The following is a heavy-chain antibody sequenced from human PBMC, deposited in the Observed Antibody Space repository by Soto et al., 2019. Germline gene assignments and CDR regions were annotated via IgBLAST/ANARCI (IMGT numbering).Heavy chain of an antibody. Sequence: QVQLQESGPGLVKPSGTLSLTCAVSGVSISSRNWWRWVRQPPGKGLEWIGEIYHSGSTNYNPSLKSRVTISVDKSKNQFSLKLSYVTAADTAVYYCARDLLLDRQHYFDYWGQGTLVTVSS. CDR3: ARDLLLDRQHYFDY. D-gene: IGHD1-1*01. V-gene: IGHV4-4*02. J-gene: IGHJ4*02. CDR1: GVSISSRNW. CDR2: IYHSGST.